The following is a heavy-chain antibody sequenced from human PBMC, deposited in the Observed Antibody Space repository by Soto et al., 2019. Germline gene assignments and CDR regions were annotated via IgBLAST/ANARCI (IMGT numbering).Heavy chain of an antibody. CDR2: VNDSGGT. J-gene: IGHJ4*02. V-gene: IGHV4-34*01. D-gene: IGHD3-10*01. CDR3: ATGRGTENY. CDR1: DESFSASF. Sequence: QVQLQQWGAGLLKPSETLSLTCGVYDESFSASFWSWIRQSPGKGLEWLGEVNDSGGTNYNPSLMSRVTLSVDPSKNQFSLHLTSVTAADTAVYYCATGRGTENYWGQGTLVTVSS.